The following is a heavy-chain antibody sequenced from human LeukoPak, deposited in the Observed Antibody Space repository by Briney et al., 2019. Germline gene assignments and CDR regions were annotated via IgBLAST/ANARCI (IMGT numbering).Heavy chain of an antibody. CDR1: GYSFTSYW. J-gene: IGHJ2*01. Sequence: GESLKISCKGSGYSFTSYWIGWVRQMPGKGLEWMGIIYPGDSDTRYSPSFQGQVTISADKSISTAYLQWSSLKASDTATYYCARQGDELGTYWYFDLWGRGTLVTVSS. V-gene: IGHV5-51*01. CDR2: IYPGDSDT. CDR3: ARQGDELGTYWYFDL. D-gene: IGHD7-27*01.